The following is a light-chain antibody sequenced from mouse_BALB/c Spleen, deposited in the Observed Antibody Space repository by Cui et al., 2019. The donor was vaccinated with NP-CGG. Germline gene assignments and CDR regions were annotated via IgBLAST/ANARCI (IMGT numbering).Light chain of an antibody. CDR1: TGTVTIRNY. CDR3: ALWYSNHWV. Sequence: QAVVTQESALTKSPGETVTLTCRSSTGTVTIRNYANWVQEKPDHLFTGLIGGTNNRAPGVPARFSGSLIGDKAALTITGAQTEDEAIYFCALWYSNHWVFGGGTKLTVL. J-gene: IGLJ1*01. V-gene: IGLV1*01. CDR2: GTN.